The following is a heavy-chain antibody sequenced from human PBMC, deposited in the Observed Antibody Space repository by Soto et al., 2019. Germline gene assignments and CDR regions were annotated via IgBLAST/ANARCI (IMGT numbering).Heavy chain of an antibody. CDR3: VRGAPPIVGVTACFYGMVV. CDR2: IIPIFVTA. J-gene: IGHJ6*02. V-gene: IGHV1-69*01. CDR1: GGTFSSYA. D-gene: IGHD2-21*02. Sequence: QVQLVQSGAEVKKPGSSVKVSCKASGGTFSSYAISWVRQAPGQWLEWMGGIIPIFVTANYAQKFQGRVTITADESTSTVYMELRSLRSEDTAVYYCVRGAPPIVGVTACFYGMVVWGQGTTVTVSS.